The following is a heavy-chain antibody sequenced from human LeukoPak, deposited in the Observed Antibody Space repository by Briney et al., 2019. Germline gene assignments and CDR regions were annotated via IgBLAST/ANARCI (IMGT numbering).Heavy chain of an antibody. V-gene: IGHV3-30*04. J-gene: IGHJ4*02. Sequence: GGSLTLSCAASGFTFSSYAMHWVRQAPAKGLEGVAVISYDGSNKYYAHSVKGRFTISRDNSKNTLYLQMNSLRAGDTAVYYCARGNVDTAIVFVDYWGQGTLVTVSS. CDR1: GFTFSSYA. CDR3: ARGNVDTAIVFVDY. D-gene: IGHD5-18*01. CDR2: ISYDGSNK.